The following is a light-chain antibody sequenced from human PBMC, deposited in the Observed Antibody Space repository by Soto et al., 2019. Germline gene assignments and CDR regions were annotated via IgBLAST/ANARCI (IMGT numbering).Light chain of an antibody. J-gene: IGLJ1*01. CDR1: SSVVGGYNY. V-gene: IGLV2-14*01. Sequence: QSALTQPASVSGSPGQSITISCTGTSSVVGGYNYVSWYQQHPGKAPKLMIYEVSNRPSGVSNRFSGSKSGNTASLTISGLQAEDEADYYYSSYTSSSTRVFGTGTQLTVL. CDR2: EVS. CDR3: SSYTSSSTRV.